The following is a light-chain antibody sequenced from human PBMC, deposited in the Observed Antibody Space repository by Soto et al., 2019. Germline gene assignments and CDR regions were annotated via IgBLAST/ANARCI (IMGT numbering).Light chain of an antibody. J-gene: IGKJ4*01. CDR1: QSVSSN. V-gene: IGKV3-15*01. Sequence: ELVMTQSPATLSVSPGERATLSCRASQSVSSNLAWYQQKPGQAPRLLIYGASTRATGIPARFSGSGSGTEFTLTISSLQAEDFAVYYCQQYNNWPPLTFGGGTKVESK. CDR3: QQYNNWPPLT. CDR2: GAS.